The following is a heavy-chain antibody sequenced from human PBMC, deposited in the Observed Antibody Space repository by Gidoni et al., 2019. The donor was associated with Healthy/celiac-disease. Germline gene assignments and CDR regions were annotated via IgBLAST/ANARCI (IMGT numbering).Heavy chain of an antibody. Sequence: QVQLQESGPGLVKPSETLSLTCTVSGGSISSYFWSWIRQPPGKGLEWIGYIYYSGSTNYNPSLKSRVTISVDTSKNQFSLKLSSVTAADTAVYYCARTQNYDFWSGYYGPFDYWGQGTLVTVSS. CDR1: GGSISSYF. CDR3: ARTQNYDFWSGYYGPFDY. CDR2: IYYSGST. D-gene: IGHD3-3*01. J-gene: IGHJ4*02. V-gene: IGHV4-59*01.